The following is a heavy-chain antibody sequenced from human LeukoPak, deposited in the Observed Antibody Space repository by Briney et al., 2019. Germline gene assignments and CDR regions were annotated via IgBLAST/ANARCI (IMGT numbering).Heavy chain of an antibody. CDR1: GFTFSSSA. CDR3: AKLSSPGNRITMVRGVINYFDY. D-gene: IGHD3-10*01. J-gene: IGHJ4*02. CDR2: ISGSGSGGST. Sequence: PGGSLRLSCAASGFTFSSSAMSWVRQAPGKGLEWVSSISGSGSGGSTYYADSVKGRFTISRDNSKNTLYLQMNSLRAEDTAVYYCAKLSSPGNRITMVRGVINYFDYWGQGTLVTVSS. V-gene: IGHV3-23*01.